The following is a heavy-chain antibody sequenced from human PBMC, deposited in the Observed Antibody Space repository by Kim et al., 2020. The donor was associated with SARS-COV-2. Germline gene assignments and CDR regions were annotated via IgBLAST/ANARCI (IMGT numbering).Heavy chain of an antibody. Sequence: GGSLRLSCAASGFTFSSYAMSWVRQAPGKGLEWVSAISGSGGSTYYADSVKGRFTISRDNSKNTLYLQMNSLRAEDTAVYYCAKDLAYQLLYETMMGAFDIWGQGTMVTVSS. J-gene: IGHJ3*02. CDR2: ISGSGGST. D-gene: IGHD2-2*02. V-gene: IGHV3-23*01. CDR1: GFTFSSYA. CDR3: AKDLAYQLLYETMMGAFDI.